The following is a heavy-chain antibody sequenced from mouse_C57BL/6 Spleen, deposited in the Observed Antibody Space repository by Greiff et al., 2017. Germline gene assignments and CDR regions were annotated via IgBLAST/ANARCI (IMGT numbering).Heavy chain of an antibody. D-gene: IGHD1-1*01. CDR2: IFPGSGST. V-gene: IGHV1-75*01. CDR1: VYTFTDYY. Sequence: QVQLKESGPELVKPGASVKISCKASVYTFTDYYINWVKQRPGQGLEWIGWIFPGSGSTYYNEKFKGKATLTVDKSSSTAYMLLSSLTSEDSAVYFCARWDYGSSSYWYFDVWGTGTTVTVSS. CDR3: ARWDYGSSSYWYFDV. J-gene: IGHJ1*03.